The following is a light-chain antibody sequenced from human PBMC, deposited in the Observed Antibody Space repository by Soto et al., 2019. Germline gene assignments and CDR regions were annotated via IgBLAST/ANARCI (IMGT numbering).Light chain of an antibody. Sequence: IVVTHSPGALSFSPGEKATLSFRAIHSVSSSYLAWYQHKPGQAPRLLIYGASSRATGIPDRFSGSGSGTDFTLTISRLEPDDFAVYYCQQYGSSPLTFGGGTKVDIK. J-gene: IGKJ4*01. CDR3: QQYGSSPLT. CDR1: HSVSSSY. CDR2: GAS. V-gene: IGKV3-20*01.